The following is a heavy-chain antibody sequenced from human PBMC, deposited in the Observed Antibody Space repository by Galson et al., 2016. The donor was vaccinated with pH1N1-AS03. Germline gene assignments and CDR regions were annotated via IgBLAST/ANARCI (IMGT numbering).Heavy chain of an antibody. D-gene: IGHD4-17*01. CDR1: GGSISNYC. CDR2: VYDSGNT. J-gene: IGHJ4*02. V-gene: IGHV4-59*01. CDR3: TRSYYRDYGDPPGGY. Sequence: ETLSLTCTVSGGSISNYCWSWIRQPPGKGLEWIGYVYDSGNTHYNPSLKSRVAMSVDTSKNQFSLKLMSVTTADTAVYCCTRSYYRDYGDPPGGYWGQGTLVTVSS.